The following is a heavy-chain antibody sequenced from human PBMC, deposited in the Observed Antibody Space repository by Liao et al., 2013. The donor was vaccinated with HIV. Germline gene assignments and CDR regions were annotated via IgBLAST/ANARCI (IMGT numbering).Heavy chain of an antibody. CDR3: ARAGGYYDFWSGSRTHGTFHI. J-gene: IGHJ3*02. Sequence: QVQLQESGPGLVKPSETLSLTCTVSGGFISSYYWSWIRQPAGKGLEWIGSIYYTGSTYYNPSLKSRVTISVDTSKNQFSLKLSSLTAADTAIYYCARAGGYYDFWSGSRTHGTFHIWGQGTMVSVSS. CDR1: GGFISSYY. CDR2: IYYTGST. V-gene: IGHV4-4*07. D-gene: IGHD3-3*01.